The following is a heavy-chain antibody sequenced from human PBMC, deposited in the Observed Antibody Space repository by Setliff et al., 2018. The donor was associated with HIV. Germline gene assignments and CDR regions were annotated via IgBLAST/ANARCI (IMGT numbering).Heavy chain of an antibody. V-gene: IGHV3-73*01. CDR1: GFSFSGSV. CDR2: ITTKTNNFAT. Sequence: PGGSLRLSCVASGFSFSGSVIHWVRQTSGKRLEWVGHITTKTNNFATEYVASVRGRFTISRDDSNSTAYLQMDSLKPGDTAVYYCAADTRFGDTTFDNWGQGALVTVS. J-gene: IGHJ4*02. D-gene: IGHD4-17*01. CDR3: AADTRFGDTTFDN.